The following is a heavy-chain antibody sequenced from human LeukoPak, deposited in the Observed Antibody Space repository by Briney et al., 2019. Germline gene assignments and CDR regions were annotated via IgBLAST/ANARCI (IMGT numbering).Heavy chain of an antibody. CDR3: ARDSSEYYDSSANGY. CDR1: GYTLTELS. CDR2: FDPEDGET. V-gene: IGHV1-24*01. Sequence: ASVKVSCKVSGYTLTELSMHWVRQAPGKGLEWMGGFDPEDGETIYAQKFQGRVTMTTDTSTSTAYMELRSLRSDDTAVYYCARDSSEYYDSSANGYWGQGTLVTVSS. D-gene: IGHD3-22*01. J-gene: IGHJ4*02.